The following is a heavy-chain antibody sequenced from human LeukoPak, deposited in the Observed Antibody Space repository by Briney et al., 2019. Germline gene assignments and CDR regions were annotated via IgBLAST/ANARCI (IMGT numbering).Heavy chain of an antibody. V-gene: IGHV3-30*03. D-gene: IGHD5-18*01. CDR2: VSHGGTNE. CDR3: ARDLAAVDTARQADY. J-gene: IGHJ4*02. CDR1: GFTFSSYG. Sequence: GRSLRLSCAASGFTFSSYGMHWVRQAPGKGLEWVAVVSHGGTNEFSADSVEGRFTISRDNAKNSLYLQMNSLRAQHTAVYYFARDLAAVDTARQADYWGQGTLVTVSS.